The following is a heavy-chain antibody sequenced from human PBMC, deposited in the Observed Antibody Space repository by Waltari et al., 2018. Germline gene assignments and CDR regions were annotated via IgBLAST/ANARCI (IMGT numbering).Heavy chain of an antibody. J-gene: IGHJ3*02. CDR1: GGSISSHY. CDR2: IYYRGST. Sequence: QVQLQESDPGLVKPSETLSLTCTVSGGSISSHYWSWIRQPPGKGLEWIGYIYYRGSTNYNPSLKSRVTISVDTSKNQFSLKLSSVTAADTAVYYCARKGVSHYYDSSGAFDIWGQGTMVTVSS. V-gene: IGHV4-59*11. CDR3: ARKGVSHYYDSSGAFDI. D-gene: IGHD3-22*01.